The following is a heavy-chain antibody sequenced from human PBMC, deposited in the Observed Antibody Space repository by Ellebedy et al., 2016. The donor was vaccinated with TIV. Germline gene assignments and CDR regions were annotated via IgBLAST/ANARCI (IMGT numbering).Heavy chain of an antibody. Sequence: GESLKISXAASGFTFSSYAMSWVRQAPGKGLEWVSAISGSGGSTYYADSVKGRFTISRDNSKNTLYLQMSSLRAEDTAVYYCAKGNSFYCSGGSCYFDYWGQGTLVTVSS. CDR3: AKGNSFYCSGGSCYFDY. CDR1: GFTFSSYA. D-gene: IGHD2-15*01. V-gene: IGHV3-23*01. CDR2: ISGSGGST. J-gene: IGHJ4*02.